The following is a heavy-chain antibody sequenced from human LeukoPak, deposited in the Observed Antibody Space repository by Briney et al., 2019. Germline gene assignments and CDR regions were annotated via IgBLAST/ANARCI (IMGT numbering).Heavy chain of an antibody. CDR2: IWYDGSNK. CDR3: ARAEQKHQIDY. D-gene: IGHD1/OR15-1a*01. V-gene: IGHV3-33*01. J-gene: IGHJ4*02. Sequence: GGSLRLSCAASGFTFSSYGMHWVRQAPGKGLEWVAVIWYDGSNKYYADSVKGRFTISRDNSKNTLYLQMNSLRAEDTAAYYCARAEQKHQIDYWGQGTLVTVSS. CDR1: GFTFSSYG.